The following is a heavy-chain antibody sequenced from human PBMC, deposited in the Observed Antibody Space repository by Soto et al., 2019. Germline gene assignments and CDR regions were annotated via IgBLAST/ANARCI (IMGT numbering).Heavy chain of an antibody. J-gene: IGHJ6*02. CDR2: ISYSGST. CDR3: ARDIMGTNYYYYGMDV. Sequence: SETLSLTCTVSGGSISSGGYYWSWIRQHPGTGLEWMGHISYSGSTYYNTSLKSRVTISVDTSRNQFSLIVNSVTASDTAVYYCARDIMGTNYYYYGMDVWGQGTTVTVS. V-gene: IGHV4-31*03. D-gene: IGHD2-8*01. CDR1: GGSISSGGYY.